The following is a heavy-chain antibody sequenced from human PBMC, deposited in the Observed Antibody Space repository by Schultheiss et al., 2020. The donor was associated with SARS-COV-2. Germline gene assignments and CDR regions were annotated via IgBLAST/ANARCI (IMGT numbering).Heavy chain of an antibody. J-gene: IGHJ4*02. CDR3: ARDGPGSDY. V-gene: IGHV4-34*01. D-gene: IGHD2-2*01. CDR2: INHSGST. CDR1: GGSFSGYY. Sequence: SETLSLTCAVYGGSFSGYYWSWIRQPPGKGLEWIGEINHSGSTNSNPSLKSRVTISVDTSKNQFSLKLSSVTAADTAVYYCARDGPGSDYWGQGTLVTVSS.